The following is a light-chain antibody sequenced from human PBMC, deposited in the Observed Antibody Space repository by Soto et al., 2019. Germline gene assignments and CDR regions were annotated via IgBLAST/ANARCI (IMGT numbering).Light chain of an antibody. J-gene: IGLJ2*01. V-gene: IGLV1-40*01. CDR3: QSFDTRLNSVV. Sequence: QTVVTQPSSVSGAPGQRVTISCTGSSSNIGAGYDVHWYQQFPGRAPKLRIYGNKNRPSGVPDRISGSKSGTSASLDITGLQAEDEADYFCQSFDTRLNSVVFGGGTKLTVL. CDR2: GNK. CDR1: SSNIGAGYD.